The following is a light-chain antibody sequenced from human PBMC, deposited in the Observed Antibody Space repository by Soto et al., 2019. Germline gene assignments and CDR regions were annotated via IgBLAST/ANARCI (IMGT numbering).Light chain of an antibody. CDR1: SSNIGSNT. Sequence: SVLTQPPSASGTPGQRVTISCSGSSSNIGSNTVNWYQQLPGTAPKLLIYSNNQRPSEVPDRFSGSKSGTSASLAISGLQSEDEADYYCAAWDDSLNGWVFGGGTKLTVL. CDR2: SNN. CDR3: AAWDDSLNGWV. V-gene: IGLV1-44*01. J-gene: IGLJ3*02.